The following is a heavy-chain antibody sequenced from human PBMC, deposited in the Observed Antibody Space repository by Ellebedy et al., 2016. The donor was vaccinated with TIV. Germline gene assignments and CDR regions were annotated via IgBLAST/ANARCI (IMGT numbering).Heavy chain of an antibody. D-gene: IGHD1-26*01. CDR2: IYQDGSDE. J-gene: IGHJ5*02. CDR1: GFSFRSYW. CDR3: ARRGSYVDYAVQINSWFDP. V-gene: IGHV3-7*01. Sequence: GESLKISCAASGFSFRSYWMSWVRQAPGKGLEWVANIYQDGSDEYYVDSVKGRFTISRDNDNKALFLQMTSLRVEDTAVYYCARRGSYVDYAVQINSWFDPWGQGTLVTVSS.